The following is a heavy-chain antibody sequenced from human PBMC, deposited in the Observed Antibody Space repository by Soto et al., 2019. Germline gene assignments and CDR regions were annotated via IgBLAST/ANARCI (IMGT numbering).Heavy chain of an antibody. CDR1: GGSISSGNSYS. CDR3: ARAVAPYLGTWFDP. J-gene: IGHJ5*02. V-gene: IGHV4-30-2*01. CDR2: ISHTGST. D-gene: IGHD3-16*01. Sequence: QLQLQESGSGLVKPSQTLSLTCAVSGGSISSGNSYSWSWIRQPLGKGLEWIGSISHTGSTSYNPSLKGRVSMSVDKSKNQFSLKPSSVTAADTAVYFCARAVAPYLGTWFDPWGQGTLVSVSS.